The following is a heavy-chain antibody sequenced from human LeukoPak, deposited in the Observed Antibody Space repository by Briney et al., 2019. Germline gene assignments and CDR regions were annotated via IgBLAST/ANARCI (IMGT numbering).Heavy chain of an antibody. CDR1: GFPFSSYE. J-gene: IGHJ4*02. CDR3: AGYYYDSSGYYPYYFDY. CDR2: ISSSSSTI. Sequence: GGSLRLSCAASGFPFSSYEMNWVRQAPGKGLEWVSYISSSSSTIYYADSVKGRFTISRDNAKNSLYLQMNSLRDEDTAVYYCAGYYYDSSGYYPYYFDYWGQGTLVTVSS. D-gene: IGHD3-22*01. V-gene: IGHV3-48*02.